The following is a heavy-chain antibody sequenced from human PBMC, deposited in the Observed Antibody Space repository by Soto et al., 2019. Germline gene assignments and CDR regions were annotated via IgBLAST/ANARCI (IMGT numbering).Heavy chain of an antibody. CDR2: IIPIFGTA. Sequence: VASVKVSCKASGGTFSSYAISWVRQAPGQGLEWMGGIIPIFGTANYAQKFQGRVTITADKSTSTAYMELSSLRSEDTAVYYCARLGPEQLARFTPYYYYGMDVWGQGTTVTVSS. CDR3: ARLGPEQLARFTPYYYYGMDV. J-gene: IGHJ6*02. D-gene: IGHD6-6*01. CDR1: GGTFSSYA. V-gene: IGHV1-69*06.